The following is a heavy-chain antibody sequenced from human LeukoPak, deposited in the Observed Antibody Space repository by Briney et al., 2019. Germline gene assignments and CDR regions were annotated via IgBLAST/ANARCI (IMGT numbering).Heavy chain of an antibody. CDR2: INPSGGST. J-gene: IGHJ5*02. CDR1: GYTFTSYY. Sequence: ASVKVSCKASGYTFTSYYMHWVRQAPGQGLEWMGIINPSGGSTSYAQKFQGRVTMTRDTTTSTVYMELSSLRSEDTAVYYCARGPWGYDSSGYPNWFDPWGQGTLVTVSS. V-gene: IGHV1-46*01. D-gene: IGHD3-22*01. CDR3: ARGPWGYDSSGYPNWFDP.